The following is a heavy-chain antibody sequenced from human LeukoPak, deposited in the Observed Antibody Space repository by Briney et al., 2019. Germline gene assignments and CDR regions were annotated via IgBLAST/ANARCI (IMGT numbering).Heavy chain of an antibody. D-gene: IGHD2-21*01. CDR2: ISPSGGST. V-gene: IGHV1-46*01. CDR1: GYTFTSNY. CDR3: ARGGVVMIAQPFDY. J-gene: IGHJ4*02. Sequence: ASVKVSCKAFGYTFTSNYMHWVRQAPGQGPEWMGVISPSGGSTTYEQKFQGRVTLTRDTSISTGYMELSSLTSDDTAVYYCARGGVVMIAQPFDYWGQGTLVTVSS.